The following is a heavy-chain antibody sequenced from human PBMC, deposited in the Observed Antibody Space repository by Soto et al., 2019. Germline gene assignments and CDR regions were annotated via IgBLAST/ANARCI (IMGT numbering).Heavy chain of an antibody. J-gene: IGHJ6*02. V-gene: IGHV3-21*01. Sequence: GGSLRLSCAASGFTFSSYSMNWVRQAPGKGLEWVSSISSSSSYIYYADSVKGRFTISRDNAKNSLYLQMNSLRAEDTAVYYCARDPRPGYYYYYGMDVWGQGTTVTVSS. CDR1: GFTFSSYS. CDR3: ARDPRPGYYYYYGMDV. CDR2: ISSSSSYI.